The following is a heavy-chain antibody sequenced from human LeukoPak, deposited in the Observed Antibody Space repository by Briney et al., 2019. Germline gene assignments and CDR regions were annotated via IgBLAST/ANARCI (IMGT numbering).Heavy chain of an antibody. CDR3: ARGGYSYGYSGAY. Sequence: GGSLRLSCAASGFTFSSYWMRWVRQAPGKGLVWVSRINSDGSSTSYADSVKGRFTISRDNAKNTLYLQMNSLRAEDTAVYYCARGGYSYGYSGAYWGQGTLVTVSS. CDR1: GFTFSSYW. J-gene: IGHJ4*02. D-gene: IGHD5-18*01. V-gene: IGHV3-74*01. CDR2: INSDGSST.